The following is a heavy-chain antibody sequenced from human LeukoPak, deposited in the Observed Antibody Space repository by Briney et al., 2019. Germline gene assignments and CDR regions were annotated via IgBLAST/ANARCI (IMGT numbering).Heavy chain of an antibody. CDR1: GGTFSSYA. D-gene: IGHD3-22*01. J-gene: IGHJ4*02. CDR3: ATRGYYYDSSGYYYFDY. V-gene: IGHV1-69*13. CDR2: IIPIFGTA. Sequence: ASVKVSCKASGGTFSSYAISWVRQAPGQGLEWMGGIIPIFGTANYAQKFQGRVTITADESTSTAYMELSSLRSEDTAVYYCATRGYYYDSSGYYYFDYWGQGTLVTVSS.